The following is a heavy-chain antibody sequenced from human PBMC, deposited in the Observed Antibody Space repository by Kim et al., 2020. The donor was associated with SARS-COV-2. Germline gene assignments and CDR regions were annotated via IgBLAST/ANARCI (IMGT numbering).Heavy chain of an antibody. V-gene: IGHV4-59*13. CDR1: GGSISSYY. CDR2: IYYSGST. D-gene: IGHD3-3*01. CDR3: AREGFYDFWTPPCAFDI. Sequence: SETLSLTCTVSGGSISSYYWSWIRQPPGKGLEWIGYIYYSGSTNYNPSLKSRVTISVDTSKNQFSLKLSSVTAADTAVYYCAREGFYDFWTPPCAFDIWGQGTMVTVSS. J-gene: IGHJ3*02.